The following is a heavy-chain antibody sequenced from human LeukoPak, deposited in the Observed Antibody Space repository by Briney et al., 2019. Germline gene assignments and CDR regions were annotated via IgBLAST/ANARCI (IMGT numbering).Heavy chain of an antibody. CDR1: GFTFSSYA. CDR2: ISGSGGST. D-gene: IGHD4-17*01. V-gene: IGHV3-23*01. Sequence: GGSLRLSCAASGFTFSSYAMSWVRQAPGKGLEWVSAISGSGGSTYYADSVKGRFTISRDNSKNTLYLQMNSLRAEDTAVYYCAKDAYGDYEAGVWFDPWGQGTLVTVSS. CDR3: AKDAYGDYEAGVWFDP. J-gene: IGHJ5*02.